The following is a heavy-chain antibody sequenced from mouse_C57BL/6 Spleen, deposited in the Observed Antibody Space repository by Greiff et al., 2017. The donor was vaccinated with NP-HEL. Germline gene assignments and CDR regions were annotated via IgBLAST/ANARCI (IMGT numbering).Heavy chain of an antibody. CDR2: INPNNGGT. CDR1: GYTFTDYN. CDR3: ARSRGVNYDY. J-gene: IGHJ2*01. Sequence: IQLQQSGPELVKPGASVKMSCKASGYTFTDYNMHWVKQSHGKSLEWIGYINPNNGGTSYNQKFKGKATLTVNKSSSTAYMELRSLTSEDSAVYYCARSRGVNYDYWGQGTTLTVSS. D-gene: IGHD2-1*01. V-gene: IGHV1-22*01.